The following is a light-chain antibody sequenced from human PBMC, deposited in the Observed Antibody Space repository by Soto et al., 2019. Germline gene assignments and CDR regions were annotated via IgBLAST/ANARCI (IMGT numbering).Light chain of an antibody. J-gene: IGKJ1*01. CDR3: PQYGSSPPWT. CDR1: QSVSSSY. Sequence: EIVLTQSPGTLSLSPGERATLSCRASQSVSSSYLAWYQQKPGQAPRLLIYGASSRATGIPDRFSGSGSGTDFTLIISRLEPEDFAVYYCPQYGSSPPWTFGQGTKVEIK. V-gene: IGKV3-20*01. CDR2: GAS.